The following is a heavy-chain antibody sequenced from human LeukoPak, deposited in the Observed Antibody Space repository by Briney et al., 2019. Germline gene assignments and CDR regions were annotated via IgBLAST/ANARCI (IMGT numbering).Heavy chain of an antibody. CDR2: IDSSDSYT. J-gene: IGHJ3*01. Sequence: RGESPKISCKGSGYSFTSYWVSWVRQMPGKGPEWMGRIDSSDSYTNYSTSFQGHVTRDSVKSVRTAYLQCCGLKASDTAMYYCARPNIASYYDSRVYDAFDGWGRRIIVSVSS. D-gene: IGHD3-22*01. CDR3: ARPNIASYYDSRVYDAFDG. CDR1: GYSFTSYW. V-gene: IGHV5-10-1*01.